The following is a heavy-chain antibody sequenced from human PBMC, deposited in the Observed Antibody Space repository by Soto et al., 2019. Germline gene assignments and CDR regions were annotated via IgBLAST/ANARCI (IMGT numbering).Heavy chain of an antibody. CDR1: GGTFSSYA. Sequence: GASVKVSCKASGGTFSSYAISWVRQAPGQGLEWMGGIIPIFGTANYAQKFQGRVTITADESTSTAYMELSSLRSEDTAVYYCASGTYYDFWSRSSLAPPYWGQGTLVTVSS. CDR2: IIPIFGTA. V-gene: IGHV1-69*13. CDR3: ASGTYYDFWSRSSLAPPY. J-gene: IGHJ4*02. D-gene: IGHD3-3*01.